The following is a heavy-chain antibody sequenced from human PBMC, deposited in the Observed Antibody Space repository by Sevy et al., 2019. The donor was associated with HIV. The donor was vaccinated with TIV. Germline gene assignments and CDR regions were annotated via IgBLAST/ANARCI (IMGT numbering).Heavy chain of an antibody. J-gene: IGHJ4*02. CDR1: GYTFTGYY. CDR3: VRDGRNGYFEY. V-gene: IGHV1-2*02. D-gene: IGHD2-8*01. CDR2: INPDSGGQ. Sequence: ASVNVSCKASGYTFTGYYMHWMRQAPGQGLEWMGWINPDSGGQTYAPKFQGRVTLNRDTSISTAYIDLSRLKSDDTAVYYCVRDGRNGYFEYWGQGTLVTVSS.